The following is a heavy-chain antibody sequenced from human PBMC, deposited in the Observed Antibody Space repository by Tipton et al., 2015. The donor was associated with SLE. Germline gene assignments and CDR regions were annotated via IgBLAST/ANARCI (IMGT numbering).Heavy chain of an antibody. CDR3: ARRGWVDAFDI. CDR1: GASISSDY. J-gene: IGHJ3*02. V-gene: IGHV4-4*07. D-gene: IGHD6-19*01. CDR2: IYSSGRT. Sequence: TLSLTCTVSGASISSDYWSWIRQSAGKGLEWIGRIYSSGRTNYNPSLKSRVTMSVDTSRKQFSLKLTSVTAADTAVYYCARRGWVDAFDIWGQGTMVIVSS.